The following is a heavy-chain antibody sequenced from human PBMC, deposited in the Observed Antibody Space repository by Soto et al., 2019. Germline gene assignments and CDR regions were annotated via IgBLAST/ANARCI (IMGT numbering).Heavy chain of an antibody. J-gene: IGHJ5*02. D-gene: IGHD2-2*01. CDR3: ATNIVVAPAAKVTSWFDP. Sequence: ASVKVSCKVSGYTLTELSMHWVRQAPGKGLEWMGGFDPEDGETIYAQKFQGRVTMTEDTSTDTAYMELSSLRSEDTAVYYCATNIVVAPAAKVTSWFDPWGQGTLVTVSS. CDR2: FDPEDGET. V-gene: IGHV1-24*01. CDR1: GYTLTELS.